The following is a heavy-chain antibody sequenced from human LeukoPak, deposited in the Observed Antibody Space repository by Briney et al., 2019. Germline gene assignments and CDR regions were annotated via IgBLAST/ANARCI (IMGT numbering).Heavy chain of an antibody. V-gene: IGHV3-23*01. Sequence: GGSLRLSCAASGFIFNNFAMSWVRQAPGKGLEWVSAISGSGNGPYYADSVRGRFTISRDNSKNTPYLQLNSLRADDTAVYYCATERGDFFDYWGQGTLVTVSS. CDR2: ISGSGNGP. J-gene: IGHJ4*02. CDR3: ATERGDFFDY. D-gene: IGHD5-24*01. CDR1: GFIFNNFA.